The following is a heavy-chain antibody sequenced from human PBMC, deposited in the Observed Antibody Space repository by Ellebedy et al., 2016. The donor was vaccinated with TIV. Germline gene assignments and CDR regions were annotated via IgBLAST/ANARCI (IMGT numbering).Heavy chain of an antibody. CDR1: GFIFSNYA. D-gene: IGHD2-15*01. CDR3: AKGGGYCGGGNCYSGMDV. V-gene: IGHV3-23*01. Sequence: GGSLRLSCAASGFIFSNYAMNWVRQAPEKGLEWVSAIRTDGGRTFYTDSVKGRFTISRDNSKSTLYLQLNSLRAEDTAVYHCAKGGGYCGGGNCYSGMDVWGQGTTVIVSS. J-gene: IGHJ6*02. CDR2: IRTDGGRT.